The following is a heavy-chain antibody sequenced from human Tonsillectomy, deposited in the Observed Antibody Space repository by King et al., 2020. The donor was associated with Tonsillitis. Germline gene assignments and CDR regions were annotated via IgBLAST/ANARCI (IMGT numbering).Heavy chain of an antibody. CDR2: ISYDGTNE. CDR3: ARADYLLTDY. V-gene: IGHV3-30-3*01. D-gene: IGHD2/OR15-2a*01. CDR1: GFTFSSYA. Sequence: QVQLVESGGGVVQPGRSLRLSCAASGFTFSSYALHWVRQAPGKGLEWVAFISYDGTNEYADSVKGRFTISRDLSKKTLFLQMNSLRPDDTAVYYCARADYLLTDYWGQGTLVTVSS. J-gene: IGHJ4*02.